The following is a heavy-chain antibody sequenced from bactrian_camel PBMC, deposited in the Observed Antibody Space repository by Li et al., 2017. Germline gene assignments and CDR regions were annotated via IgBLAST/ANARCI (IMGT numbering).Heavy chain of an antibody. V-gene: IGHV3S1*01. CDR2: INLGGSGT. D-gene: IGHD7*01. CDR1: GFTFRSYD. Sequence: HVQLVESGGGLVQPGGSLRLCCAALGFTFRSYDMNWVRQAPGKGLEWVSAINLGGSGTYYADSVKRRFTISRDNAKSTLYLQLNSLKTEDTAIYYCVKDLAGGSKGQGTQVTV. J-gene: IGHJ4*01.